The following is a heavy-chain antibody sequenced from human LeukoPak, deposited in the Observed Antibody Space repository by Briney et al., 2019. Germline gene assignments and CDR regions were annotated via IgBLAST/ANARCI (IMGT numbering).Heavy chain of an antibody. D-gene: IGHD4/OR15-4a*01. V-gene: IGHV4-38-2*01. CDR1: GYSISSGYY. J-gene: IGHJ4*02. CDR2: IYHSGST. Sequence: SETLSLTCAVSGYSISSGYYWAWIRQPPGKGLEWIGSIYHSGSTYYNTSLKSGVTISVDTTKNQFSLKLSSVSAADTAVYYCARHEGSYGAFDYWGQGTLVTVSS. CDR3: ARHEGSYGAFDY.